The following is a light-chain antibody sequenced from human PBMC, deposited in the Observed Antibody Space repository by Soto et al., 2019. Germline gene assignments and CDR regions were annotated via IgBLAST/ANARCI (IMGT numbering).Light chain of an antibody. Sequence: QSVLTQPRSVSGSPGQSVTISCTGTSSDVGGYNYVSWYQHHPGNVPKFMIYDVSKRPSGVPDRFSGSKSGNTASLTISGLQAEDEADYYCCSYAGRYTWVFGGGTKVTVL. J-gene: IGLJ3*02. CDR3: CSYAGRYTWV. CDR2: DVS. CDR1: SSDVGGYNY. V-gene: IGLV2-11*01.